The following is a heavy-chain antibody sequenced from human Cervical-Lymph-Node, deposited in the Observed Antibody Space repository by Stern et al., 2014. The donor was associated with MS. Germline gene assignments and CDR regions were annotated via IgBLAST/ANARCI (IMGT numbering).Heavy chain of an antibody. Sequence: EVQLVESGGGVIQPGGSLRLSCTASGFTVSRDYMTWVRQAPGKGLEWVSLITNVRIPFYTYSLKGRFTISRDDSKNTVYLHMTSLRAEDTAMYYCARDTSSPERSDWWGQGTLVTVSS. CDR1: GFTVSRDY. J-gene: IGHJ4*02. V-gene: IGHV3-53*01. D-gene: IGHD1-1*01. CDR2: ITNVRIP. CDR3: ARDTSSPERSDW.